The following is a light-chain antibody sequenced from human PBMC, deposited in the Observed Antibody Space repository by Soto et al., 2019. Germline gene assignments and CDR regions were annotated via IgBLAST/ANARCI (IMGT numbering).Light chain of an antibody. Sequence: VLTQSPGTLSLSPGERATLSCRASETIVNNNLVWYQQRPGQAPRLLISGASNRATGVPERFSGSGSGSDFTLTIDSLEPEDFAVFYCQHYGDTPPEYTFGQGTKLEIK. CDR3: QHYGDTPPEYT. V-gene: IGKV3-20*01. CDR2: GAS. CDR1: ETIVNNN. J-gene: IGKJ2*01.